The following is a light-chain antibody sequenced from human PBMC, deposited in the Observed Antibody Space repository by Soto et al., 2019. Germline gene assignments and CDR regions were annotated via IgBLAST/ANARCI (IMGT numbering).Light chain of an antibody. CDR1: QNVGNN. Sequence: EIVMTQSPATLSVSPGERATLSCRASQNVGNNLVWYQQKPGQAPRLLIYGASTRAAGIPDRFSGSGSGTDFTLTITRLEPEDSAVYFCQQYTGPPTTFGQGTRLEIK. CDR2: GAS. J-gene: IGKJ5*01. V-gene: IGKV3-15*01. CDR3: QQYTGPPTT.